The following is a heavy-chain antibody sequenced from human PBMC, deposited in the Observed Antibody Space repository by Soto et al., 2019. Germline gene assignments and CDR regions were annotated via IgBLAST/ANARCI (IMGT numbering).Heavy chain of an antibody. CDR1: GGSISSSNW. CDR3: ARVYYYDSSGYWFDP. CDR2: IYHSGST. D-gene: IGHD3-22*01. Sequence: SETLSLTCAVSGGSISSSNWWSWVRQPPGKGLEWIGEIYHSGSTNYNPSLKSRVTISVDKSKNQFSLKLSSVTAADTAVYYCARVYYYDSSGYWFDPWGQGTLVTV. V-gene: IGHV4-4*02. J-gene: IGHJ5*02.